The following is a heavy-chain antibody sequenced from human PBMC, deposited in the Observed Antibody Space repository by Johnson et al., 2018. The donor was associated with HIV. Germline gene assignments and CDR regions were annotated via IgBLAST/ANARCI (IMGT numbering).Heavy chain of an antibody. Sequence: MLLVESGGGLVQPGGSLRLSCAASGFPFSSYAMSWVRQAPGKGLEWVSVIYSGGSTYYADSVKGRFTISRDNSKNTLYLQMNSLRAEDTAVYYCARVGGLYCSSTSCYKGDAFDIWGQGTMVTVSS. J-gene: IGHJ3*02. CDR2: IYSGGST. CDR3: ARVGGLYCSSTSCYKGDAFDI. CDR1: GFPFSSYA. D-gene: IGHD2-2*02. V-gene: IGHV3-66*01.